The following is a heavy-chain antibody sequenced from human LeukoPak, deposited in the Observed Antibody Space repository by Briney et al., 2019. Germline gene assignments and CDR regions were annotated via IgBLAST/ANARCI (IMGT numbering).Heavy chain of an antibody. J-gene: IGHJ4*02. V-gene: IGHV1-69*13. CDR2: IIPIFGTA. CDR3: ARAAASSSSWYWFDY. Sequence: SVKVSCKASGGTFSSYTISWVRQAPGQGLEWMGGIIPIFGTANYAQKFQGRVTITADESTSTAYMELSSLRSEDTAVYYCARAAASSSSWYWFDYWGQGTLVTVSS. D-gene: IGHD6-13*01. CDR1: GGTFSSYT.